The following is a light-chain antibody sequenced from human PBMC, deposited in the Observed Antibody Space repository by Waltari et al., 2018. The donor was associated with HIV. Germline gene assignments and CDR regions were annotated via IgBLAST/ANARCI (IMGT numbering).Light chain of an antibody. V-gene: IGLV3-21*04. CDR3: QVWDSSSGVV. J-gene: IGLJ2*01. CDR1: NLGSKS. CDR2: YDS. Sequence: SYVLTQSPSVPVAPGKTARITCGGNNLGSKSVHWYQQKQGQAPVLVIYYDSDRPSGIPERFSGSNSGNTATLTISRVEAGDEADYYCQVWDSSSGVVFGGGTRLTVL.